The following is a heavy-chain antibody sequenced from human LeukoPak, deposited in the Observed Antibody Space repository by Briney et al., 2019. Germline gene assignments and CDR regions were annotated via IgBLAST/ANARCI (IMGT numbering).Heavy chain of an antibody. Sequence: ASVKVSCKASGYTFTDYYIHWVRQAPGQGLEWMAWINPNSGGTYYAQNFHDRITLTRDTSISTAYMELSRLRSDDTAIYYCARANALYCSSTSCLFDYWGQGTLVTVSS. CDR3: ARANALYCSSTSCLFDY. CDR2: INPNSGGT. J-gene: IGHJ4*02. D-gene: IGHD2-2*01. V-gene: IGHV1-2*02. CDR1: GYTFTDYY.